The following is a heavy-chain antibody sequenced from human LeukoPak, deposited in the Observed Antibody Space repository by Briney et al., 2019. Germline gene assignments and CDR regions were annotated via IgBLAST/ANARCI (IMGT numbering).Heavy chain of an antibody. CDR1: GGTFSSYA. CDR3: ARDRAGILTGLKAFDI. D-gene: IGHD3-9*01. CDR2: IIPTLGIA. Sequence: GSSVKVSCKASGGTFSSYAISWVRQAPGQGLEWMGRIIPTLGIANYAQKFQGRVTITADKSTSTAYMELSSLRSEDTAVYYCARDRAGILTGLKAFDIWGQGTMVTVSS. J-gene: IGHJ3*02. V-gene: IGHV1-69*04.